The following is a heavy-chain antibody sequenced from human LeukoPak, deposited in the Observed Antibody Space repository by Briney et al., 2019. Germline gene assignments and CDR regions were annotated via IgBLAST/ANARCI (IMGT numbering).Heavy chain of an antibody. CDR2: ISSSGSYI. J-gene: IGHJ4*02. Sequence: GGSLGLSCAASGFTFSSYSMNWVRQAPGKGLEWVSSISSSGSYIYYADSVKGRFTISRDNAKNSLYLQMNSLRADDTAVYYCARSGSHDYWGQGTLVTVSS. V-gene: IGHV3-21*04. CDR3: ARSGSHDY. CDR1: GFTFSSYS. D-gene: IGHD1-26*01.